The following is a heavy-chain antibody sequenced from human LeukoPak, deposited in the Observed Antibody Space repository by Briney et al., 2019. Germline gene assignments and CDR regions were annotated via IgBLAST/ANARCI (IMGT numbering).Heavy chain of an antibody. Sequence: GGSLRLSCAASGFTFSSYSMNWVRQAPGKGLEWVSSISSSSSYIYYADSVKGRFTISRDNAKNSLYLQMNSLRAEDTAVYYCARDNIVVVVAATKTAYYYYGMDVWGQGTTVTVSS. CDR1: GFTFSSYS. CDR3: ARDNIVVVVAATKTAYYYYGMDV. D-gene: IGHD2-15*01. J-gene: IGHJ6*02. CDR2: ISSSSSYI. V-gene: IGHV3-21*01.